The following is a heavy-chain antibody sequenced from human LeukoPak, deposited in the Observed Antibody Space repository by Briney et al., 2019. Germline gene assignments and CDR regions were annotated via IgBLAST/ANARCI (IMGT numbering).Heavy chain of an antibody. J-gene: IGHJ5*02. V-gene: IGHV1-69*01. D-gene: IGHD3-9*01. Sequence: ASVKVSCKASGGTFSSYAISWVRQAPGQGLEWMGGIIPIFGTANYAQKFQGRVTITADESTSTAYMELSSLRSEDTAVYYCARMAYDILTGYFQPNWFDPWGQGTLVIVSS. CDR3: ARMAYDILTGYFQPNWFDP. CDR1: GGTFSSYA. CDR2: IIPIFGTA.